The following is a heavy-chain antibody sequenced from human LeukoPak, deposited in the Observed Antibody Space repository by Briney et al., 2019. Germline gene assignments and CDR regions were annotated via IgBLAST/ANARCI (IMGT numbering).Heavy chain of an antibody. Sequence: GGSLRLSCAASGFTFSSYWMGWVRQAPGKGLEWVANIKQDGSEKYYVDSVKGRFTISRDNAKNSLYLQMNSLRAEDTAVYYCARDGHSSSWTGNWFDPWGQGTLVTVSS. CDR1: GFTFSSYW. V-gene: IGHV3-7*01. CDR3: ARDGHSSSWTGNWFDP. J-gene: IGHJ5*02. D-gene: IGHD6-13*01. CDR2: IKQDGSEK.